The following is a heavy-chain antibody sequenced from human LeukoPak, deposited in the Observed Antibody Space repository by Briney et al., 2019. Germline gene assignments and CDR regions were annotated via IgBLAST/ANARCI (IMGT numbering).Heavy chain of an antibody. J-gene: IGHJ4*02. CDR3: ARDRYYYGSGSYGEPLDY. D-gene: IGHD3-10*01. CDR2: IKQDGSEK. CDR1: GFTFSSYW. V-gene: IGHV3-7*01. Sequence: GGSLRLSCAASGFTFSSYWMSWVRQAPGKGLEWVANIKQDGSEKYYADSVKGRFTISRDNAKNSLYLQMNSLRAEDTAVYYCARDRYYYGSGSYGEPLDYWGQGTLVTVSS.